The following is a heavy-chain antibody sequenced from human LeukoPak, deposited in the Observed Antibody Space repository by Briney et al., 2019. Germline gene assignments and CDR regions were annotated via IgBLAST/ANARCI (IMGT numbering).Heavy chain of an antibody. CDR3: ARLSAMVRGPEDIFYFEY. V-gene: IGHV3-7*01. D-gene: IGHD3-10*01. CDR1: GFSFSTYW. CDR2: IRPDGSE. J-gene: IGHJ4*02. Sequence: GGSLRLSCETSGFSFSTYWMSWVRQAPGKGLEWMANIRPDGSEKYVDSVKGRFTISRDIAKQSVFLQMTSLRVEDTAVYYCARLSAMVRGPEDIFYFEYWGLGTLVTVSS.